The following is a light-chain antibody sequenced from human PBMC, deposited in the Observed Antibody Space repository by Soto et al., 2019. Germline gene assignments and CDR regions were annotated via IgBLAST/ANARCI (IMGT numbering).Light chain of an antibody. CDR3: AAWDGSLNVVL. Sequence: QSALTQPPSASGTPGQRVTISCSGSSSNVGTHTVTWYQQLPGSDPHPLLYSTNPRPSGVPGRFSGPKSGTSASLAISGLQYDDEADDYCAAWDGSLNVVLFGGGTKLTVL. J-gene: IGLJ2*01. CDR2: STN. CDR1: SSNVGTHT. V-gene: IGLV1-44*01.